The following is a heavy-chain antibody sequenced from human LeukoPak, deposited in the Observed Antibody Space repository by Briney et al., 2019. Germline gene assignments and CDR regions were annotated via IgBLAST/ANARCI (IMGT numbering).Heavy chain of an antibody. D-gene: IGHD3-22*01. V-gene: IGHV4-59*01. CDR1: GGSISSYY. J-gene: IGHJ5*02. Sequence: SETPSLTCTVSGGSISSYYWSWIRQPPGKGLEWIGYIYYSGSTNYNPSLKSRVTISVDTSKNQFSLKLSSVTAADTAVYYCARGRYYYDSSGYYYVGGWFDPWGQGTLVTVSS. CDR3: ARGRYYYDSSGYYYVGGWFDP. CDR2: IYYSGST.